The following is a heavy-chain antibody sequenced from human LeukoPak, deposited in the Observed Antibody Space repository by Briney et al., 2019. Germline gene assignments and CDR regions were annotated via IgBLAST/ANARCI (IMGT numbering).Heavy chain of an antibody. J-gene: IGHJ4*02. D-gene: IGHD3-10*01. CDR1: GGTFSSYG. CDR3: ARDLPNYYGSGTSGSFDY. Sequence: SVKVSCKASGGTFSSYGISWVRQAPGQGLEGMGGIIPIFGTANYAQKFQGRVTITADKSTSTAYMELSSLRSEDTAVYYCARDLPNYYGSGTSGSFDYWGQGTLVTVSS. CDR2: IIPIFGTA. V-gene: IGHV1-69*06.